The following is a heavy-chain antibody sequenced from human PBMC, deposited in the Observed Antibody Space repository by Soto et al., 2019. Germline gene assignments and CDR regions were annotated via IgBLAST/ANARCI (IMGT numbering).Heavy chain of an antibody. J-gene: IGHJ4*02. CDR1: GGSIRGAAYY. D-gene: IGHD2-2*01. V-gene: IGHV4-31*01. Sequence: ASETQSLTCTVAGGSIRGAAYYWSWIRHHPGMGLERIGYISHIARPSYNPSLKRPVIISVDTSKNPSSLSLTSVTAADTAVYYCASESTYASNFFDCWGQGALVTVSS. CDR3: ASESTYASNFFDC. CDR2: ISHIARP.